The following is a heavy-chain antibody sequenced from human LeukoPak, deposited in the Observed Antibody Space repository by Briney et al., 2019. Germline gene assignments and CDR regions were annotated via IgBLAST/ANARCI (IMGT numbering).Heavy chain of an antibody. CDR2: IYDSGST. J-gene: IGHJ4*02. CDR3: AGHKYQDY. CDR1: GDSVNSGNYY. D-gene: IGHD2/OR15-2a*01. Sequence: SETLSLTCAVSGDSVNSGNYYWSWIRQPPGKGLEWIGSIYDSGSTYYNPSLKSRVTMSVDTSKNQFSLKLSSVTAADTAVYYCAGHKYQDYWGQGTLVTVSS. V-gene: IGHV4-39*01.